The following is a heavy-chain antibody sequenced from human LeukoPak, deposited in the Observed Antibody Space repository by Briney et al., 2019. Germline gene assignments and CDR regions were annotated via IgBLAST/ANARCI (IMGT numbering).Heavy chain of an antibody. J-gene: IGHJ4*02. Sequence: TSETLSLTCSVSGYSISSGYYWAWIRQPPGKGLEWIGSIFHTGSTYHNPSLKSRVTISVDTSKNQFSLKLNSVTAADTAVYYCARDHSSSSEDYWGQGTLVTVSS. CDR2: IFHTGST. CDR1: GYSISSGYY. V-gene: IGHV4-38-2*02. D-gene: IGHD6-13*01. CDR3: ARDHSSSSEDY.